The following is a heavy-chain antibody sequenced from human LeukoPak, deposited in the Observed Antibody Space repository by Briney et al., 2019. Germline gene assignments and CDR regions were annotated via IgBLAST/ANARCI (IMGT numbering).Heavy chain of an antibody. CDR1: GFTLSSYW. V-gene: IGHV3-66*04. CDR2: IYPDYST. J-gene: IGHJ6*02. Sequence: PGGSLRLSCAASGFTLSSYWMSWVRQAPGKGLEWVSLIYPDYSTNYADSVKSRFTISRDNAKNSLYLQMNSLRAEDTAVYYCARLRYYGMDVWGQGTTVTVSS. CDR3: ARLRYYGMDV.